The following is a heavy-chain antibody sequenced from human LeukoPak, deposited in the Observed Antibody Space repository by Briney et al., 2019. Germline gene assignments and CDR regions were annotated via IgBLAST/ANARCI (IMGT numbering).Heavy chain of an antibody. CDR1: GFTFSSYA. Sequence: GGSLRLSCAASGFTFSSYAMSWVRQAPGRRLEWVGRIKGKTDGETTDYAAPVKGRFTISRDDSKNTVYLQMNSLKTEDTAVYYCTTDYGEYCSGTTCYKGSWGQGTLVTVSS. CDR2: IKGKTDGETT. J-gene: IGHJ5*02. CDR3: TTDYGEYCSGTTCYKGS. V-gene: IGHV3-15*01. D-gene: IGHD2-2*02.